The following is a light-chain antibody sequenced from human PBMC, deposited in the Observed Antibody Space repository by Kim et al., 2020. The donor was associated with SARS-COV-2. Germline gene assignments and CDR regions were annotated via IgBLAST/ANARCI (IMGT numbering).Light chain of an antibody. CDR2: DAS. V-gene: IGKV3-11*01. J-gene: IGKJ1*01. Sequence: EIVLTQSPATLSLSPGERATLSCRASQRLSSLLDWYQQKPGQAPRLLIYDASNRATGIPARFSGSGSGTDFTLTISSLEPEDFAVYYCQQYGSSPQTFGQGTKVDIK. CDR3: QQYGSSPQT. CDR1: QRLSSL.